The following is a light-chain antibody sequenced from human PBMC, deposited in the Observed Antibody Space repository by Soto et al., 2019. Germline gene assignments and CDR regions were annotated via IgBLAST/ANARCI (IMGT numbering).Light chain of an antibody. CDR2: EVT. Sequence: QSALTQPASVSGSPGQSITISCTGTSSDVGSYNLVSWYQQHPGKAPKLMIYEVTKRPSGVSNRFSGSKSGNAASLTISGLQAEDEADYYCCSYAGSGTFVFGTGTKVTVL. CDR3: CSYAGSGTFV. J-gene: IGLJ1*01. V-gene: IGLV2-23*02. CDR1: SSDVGSYNL.